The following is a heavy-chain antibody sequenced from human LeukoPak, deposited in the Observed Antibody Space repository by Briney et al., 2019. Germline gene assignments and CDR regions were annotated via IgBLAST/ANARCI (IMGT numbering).Heavy chain of an antibody. V-gene: IGHV5-51*01. CDR2: IYPGDSDT. Sequence: GESLQISCKGSGYSFTSYWIGWVRQMPGKDLEWMGTIYPGDSDTRYSPSFQGQVTISADKSISTAYLQWSSLKTSGTAMYYCARRYHDYSGYSRQFDYWGQGTLVTVSS. CDR3: ARRYHDYSGYSRQFDY. D-gene: IGHD3-22*01. J-gene: IGHJ4*02. CDR1: GYSFTSYW.